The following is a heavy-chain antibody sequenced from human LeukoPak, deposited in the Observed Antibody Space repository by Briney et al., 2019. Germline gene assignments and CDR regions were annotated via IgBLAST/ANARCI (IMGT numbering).Heavy chain of an antibody. J-gene: IGHJ4*02. D-gene: IGHD3-22*01. Sequence: GGSLRLSCAASGFTFSSYGMHWVRQAPGQGLEWMAIINPSGGSTSYAQKFQGRVTMTRDTSTSTVYMELSSLRSEDTAVYYCARDCGPSYDSSGYYYPGDYWGQGTVVTVSS. CDR2: INPSGGST. CDR1: GFTFSSYG. V-gene: IGHV1-46*01. CDR3: ARDCGPSYDSSGYYYPGDY.